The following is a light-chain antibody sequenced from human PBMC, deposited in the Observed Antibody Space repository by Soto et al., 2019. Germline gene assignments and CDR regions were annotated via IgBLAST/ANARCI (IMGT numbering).Light chain of an antibody. CDR3: CSYAGTYV. V-gene: IGLV2-23*01. CDR2: EGS. Sequence: VLTQPASVSGSPGQSITISCTGTSSDVGSYNLVSWYQQHPGKAPKLMIYEGSKRPSGVSNRFSGSKSGNTASLTISGLQAEDEADYYCCSYAGTYVFGTGTKVTVL. CDR1: SSDVGSYNL. J-gene: IGLJ1*01.